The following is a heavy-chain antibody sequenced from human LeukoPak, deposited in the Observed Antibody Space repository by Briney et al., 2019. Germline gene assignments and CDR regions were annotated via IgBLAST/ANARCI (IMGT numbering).Heavy chain of an antibody. Sequence: QPGGSLRLSCAVSGSTFSDYWMSWVRRAPGKGLEWVANIKHDGSEKSYVDSVKGRFTISRDNAKNLLYLQMNSLTADDTAVYYCETRPRGAAPDFDYWGQGTLVTVSP. CDR2: IKHDGSEK. V-gene: IGHV3-7*01. CDR3: ETRPRGAAPDFDY. D-gene: IGHD6-6*01. J-gene: IGHJ4*02. CDR1: GSTFSDYW.